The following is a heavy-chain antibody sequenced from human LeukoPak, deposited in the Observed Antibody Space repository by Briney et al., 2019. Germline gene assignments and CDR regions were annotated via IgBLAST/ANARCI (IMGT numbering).Heavy chain of an antibody. CDR2: ISSDSGAI. CDR3: LRELAY. J-gene: IGHJ4*02. V-gene: IGHV3-48*01. Sequence: GFSLRLSCQVSGFTFTTYMMNWLRQAPRKGLEWLSYISSDSGAIYYPDSVKGRFTISRDNAQKSLYLQMNSLTVEDTAVYYCLRELAYWGQGELVTVSS. CDR1: GFTFTTYM.